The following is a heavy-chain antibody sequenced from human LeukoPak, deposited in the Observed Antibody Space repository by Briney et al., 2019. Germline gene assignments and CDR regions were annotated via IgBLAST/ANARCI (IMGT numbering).Heavy chain of an antibody. V-gene: IGHV4-31*03. Sequence: SETLSLTCTVSGGSISSGGYYWSWIRQHPGKGLEWIGYIYYSGSTYYNPSLKSRLTISVDTSKNQFSLKLSSVTAADTAVNYCARGGYCSGGSCYLTWFDPWGQGTLVTVSS. CDR2: IYYSGST. D-gene: IGHD2-15*01. J-gene: IGHJ5*02. CDR1: GGSISSGGYY. CDR3: ARGGYCSGGSCYLTWFDP.